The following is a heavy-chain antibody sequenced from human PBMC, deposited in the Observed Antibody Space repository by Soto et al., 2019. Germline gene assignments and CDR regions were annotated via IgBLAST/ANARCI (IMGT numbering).Heavy chain of an antibody. CDR2: IYYSGST. V-gene: IGHV4-59*08. Sequence: SETLSLTCTVSGGSISSYYWSWIRQPPGKGLEWIGYIYYSGSTNYNPSLKSRVTISVDTSKNQFSLKLSSVTAADTAVYYCARLGYYDFWSGLSGAHDYWGQGTLVTVSS. J-gene: IGHJ4*02. D-gene: IGHD3-3*01. CDR3: ARLGYYDFWSGLSGAHDY. CDR1: GGSISSYY.